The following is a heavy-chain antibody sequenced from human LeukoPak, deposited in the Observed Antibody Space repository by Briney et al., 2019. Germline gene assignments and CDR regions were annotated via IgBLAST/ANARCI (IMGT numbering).Heavy chain of an antibody. Sequence: ASVKVSCKASGYTFTTYYIHWVRQAPGQGLEWMGIISLSGGSTSYAQKFQGRVTMTRDTSTSTVYMELSSLGSEDTAVYYCTRTYYYDSSGYYYGRDAFDIWGQGTMVTVSS. CDR2: ISLSGGST. CDR3: TRTYYYDSSGYYYGRDAFDI. D-gene: IGHD3-22*01. J-gene: IGHJ3*02. V-gene: IGHV1-46*01. CDR1: GYTFTTYY.